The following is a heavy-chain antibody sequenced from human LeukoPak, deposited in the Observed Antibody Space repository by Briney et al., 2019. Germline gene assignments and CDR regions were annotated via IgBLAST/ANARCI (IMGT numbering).Heavy chain of an antibody. V-gene: IGHV1-18*01. CDR2: ISAYSGNT. CDR1: GYTFTSYG. CDR3: ARVGVFIAAAGTNWFDP. Sequence: GSSVKVSCKASGYTFTSYGISWVRQAPGQGLEWMGWISAYSGNTNYAQKLQGRVTMTTDTSTSTAYMELRSLRSDDTAVYYCARVGVFIAAAGTNWFDPWGQGTLVTVSS. J-gene: IGHJ5*02. D-gene: IGHD6-13*01.